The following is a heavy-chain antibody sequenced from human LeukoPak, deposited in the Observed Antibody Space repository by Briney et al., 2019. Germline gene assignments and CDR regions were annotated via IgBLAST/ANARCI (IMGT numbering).Heavy chain of an antibody. CDR2: IYYSGST. CDR3: ARDPRIVGATHYFDY. D-gene: IGHD1-26*01. V-gene: IGHV4-59*12. Sequence: KTSETLSLTCTVSGGSISSYYWSWIRQPPGKGLEWIGYIYYSGSTNYNPSLKSRVTISVDTSKNQFSLKLSSVTAADTAVYYCARDPRIVGATHYFDYWGQGTLVTVSS. J-gene: IGHJ4*02. CDR1: GGSISSYY.